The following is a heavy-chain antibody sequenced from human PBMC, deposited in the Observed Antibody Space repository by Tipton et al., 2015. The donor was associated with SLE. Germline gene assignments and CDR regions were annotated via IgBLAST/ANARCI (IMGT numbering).Heavy chain of an antibody. Sequence: SLRLSCSASGFTFSSYAMHWVRQAPGKGLEYVSAISSNGGSTYYADSVKGRFTISRDNSKNTLYLQMSSLRAEDTAVYYCVKLVGATGWEYFDYWGQGTLVTVSS. CDR3: VKLVGATGWEYFDY. CDR1: GFTFSSYA. D-gene: IGHD1-26*01. CDR2: ISSNGGST. V-gene: IGHV3-64D*06. J-gene: IGHJ4*02.